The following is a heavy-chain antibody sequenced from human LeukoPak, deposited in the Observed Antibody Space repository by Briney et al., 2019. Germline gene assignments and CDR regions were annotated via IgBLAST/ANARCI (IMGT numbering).Heavy chain of an antibody. V-gene: IGHV3-21*01. CDR2: MSVTSSYI. J-gene: IGHJ6*03. CDR3: ASRYCTGVNCFAASYMCMDV. Sequence: GGSLRLSCAASGFTFSSYSMNWVRQAPGKGLEWVSSMSVTSSYIYYADSVKGRFTISRDNADRSLYLQMTSLRVEDTAVYFCASRYCTGVNCFAASYMCMDVWGKGTTVTVSS. CDR1: GFTFSSYS. D-gene: IGHD2-8*02.